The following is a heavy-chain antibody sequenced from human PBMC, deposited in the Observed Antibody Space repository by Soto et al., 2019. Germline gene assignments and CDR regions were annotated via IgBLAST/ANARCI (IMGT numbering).Heavy chain of an antibody. J-gene: IGHJ3*02. Sequence: SETLSLTCTVSGGSISSYYWSWIRQPPGKGLEWIGYFSDSGSTNYNPPLKSRVTISVDTSKNQFSLKLSSVTAADTAMYYCAKYDFLAGTHDAFDIWGQGTMVTVS. D-gene: IGHD6-19*01. CDR2: FSDSGST. CDR1: GGSISSYY. CDR3: AKYDFLAGTHDAFDI. V-gene: IGHV4-59*08.